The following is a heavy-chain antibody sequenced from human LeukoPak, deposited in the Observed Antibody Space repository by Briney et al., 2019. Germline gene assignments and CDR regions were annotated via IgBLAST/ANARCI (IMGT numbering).Heavy chain of an antibody. V-gene: IGHV3-33*01. J-gene: IGHJ4*02. CDR3: AREEKPKGFDY. CDR2: IWYDVSNK. CDR1: GFTFSSYG. Sequence: GGSLRLSCAASGFTFSSYGMHWVRQAPGKGLEWVAVIWYDVSNKNYADSVKGRFTISRDNSKNRLYLQMNSLRADDTAVYYCAREEKPKGFDYWGQGTLVTVSS.